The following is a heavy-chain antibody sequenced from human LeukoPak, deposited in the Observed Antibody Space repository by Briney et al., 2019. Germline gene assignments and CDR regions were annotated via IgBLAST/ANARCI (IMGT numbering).Heavy chain of an antibody. CDR2: MSGSGDNT. D-gene: IGHD6-19*01. V-gene: IGHV3-23*01. CDR3: AKMPVSYSSGWSVFDY. Sequence: PGGSLRLSCAASGFDFSNNAMTWVRQAPGKGLEWVSTMSGSGDNTFYTDSVKGRFTISRDNSKNTLYLQMNSLRAEDTAVYYCAKMPVSYSSGWSVFDYWGQGNLVTVSS. CDR1: GFDFSNNA. J-gene: IGHJ4*02.